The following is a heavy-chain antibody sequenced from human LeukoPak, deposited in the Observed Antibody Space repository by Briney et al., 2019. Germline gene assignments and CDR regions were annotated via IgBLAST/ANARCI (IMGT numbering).Heavy chain of an antibody. CDR3: ARHPFSSPFDY. CDR2: IYHTGNS. CDR1: GGSVSSDY. J-gene: IGHJ4*02. Sequence: SETLSLTCTASGGSVSSDYWSWIRQPPGKGLEWIGYIYHTGNSDYNPSLKSRATISLDTSKNQFSLKLTSVTAADTAVYFCARHPFSSPFDYWGQGTLVTVSS. V-gene: IGHV4-59*08.